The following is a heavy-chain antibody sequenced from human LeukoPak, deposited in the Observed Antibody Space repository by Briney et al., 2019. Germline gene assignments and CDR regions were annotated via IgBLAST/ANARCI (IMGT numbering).Heavy chain of an antibody. CDR2: IIPILGMA. D-gene: IGHD6-13*01. CDR3: ARAEYSSSWYKSAGILFDY. V-gene: IGHV1-69*04. Sequence: SVKVSCKASGGTFSSYAISWVRQAPGQGLEWMGRIIPILGMANYAQKFQGRVTITADKSTSTAYMELSSLRSEDTAVYYCARAEYSSSWYKSAGILFDYWGQGTLVTVSS. J-gene: IGHJ4*02. CDR1: GGTFSSYA.